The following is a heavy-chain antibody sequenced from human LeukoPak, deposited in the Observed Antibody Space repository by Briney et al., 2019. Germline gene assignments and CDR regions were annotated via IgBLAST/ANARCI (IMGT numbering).Heavy chain of an antibody. CDR1: GGTFSSYA. D-gene: IGHD6-6*01. CDR3: AGPLKSIAARYFDL. Sequence: SVKVSCKASGGTFSSYAISWGRQAPGQGLEWMGRIIPILGIINYAQKFQGRVTITADKSTSTAYMELSSLRSEDTAVYYCAGPLKSIAARYFDLWGRGTLVTVSS. J-gene: IGHJ2*01. V-gene: IGHV1-69*04. CDR2: IIPILGII.